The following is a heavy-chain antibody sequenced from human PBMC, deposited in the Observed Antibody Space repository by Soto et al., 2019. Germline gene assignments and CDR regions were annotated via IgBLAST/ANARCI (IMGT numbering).Heavy chain of an antibody. J-gene: IGHJ6*02. CDR1: VFILSSYA. CDR3: AEDDGQLVSDYGMDV. Sequence: GRSLSRSCAASVFILSSYAMSWVRQAPGKGLEWVSAISGSGGSTYYGDSVKGRFTVSRDNSKNTLYLQMNSLRAEDTAVYYCAEDDGQLVSDYGMDVWGRGTPVTVSS. V-gene: IGHV3-23*01. D-gene: IGHD6-13*01. CDR2: ISGSGGST.